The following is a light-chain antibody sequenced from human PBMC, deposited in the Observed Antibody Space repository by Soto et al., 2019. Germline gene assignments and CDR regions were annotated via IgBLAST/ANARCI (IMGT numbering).Light chain of an antibody. CDR3: QQRSNWPPWT. V-gene: IGKV3-15*01. J-gene: IGKJ1*01. Sequence: EVVMTQSPATLFVSPGDKVSLSSRANQTISNMLAWYQQKPGQATRLIIYAASTRANGVSARFSGSGSGTEFTLTISSLQSEDFAVYYCQQRSNWPPWTFGQGTKVDIK. CDR1: QTISNM. CDR2: AAS.